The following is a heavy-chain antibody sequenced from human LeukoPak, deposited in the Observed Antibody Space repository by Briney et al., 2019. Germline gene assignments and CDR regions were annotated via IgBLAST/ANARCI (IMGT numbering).Heavy chain of an antibody. D-gene: IGHD2-2*01. CDR1: GFTVSSNY. CDR3: AGGVVVPALYDAFDI. V-gene: IGHV3-53*01. J-gene: IGHJ3*02. Sequence: PGGSLRLSCAASGFTVSSNYVSWVRQAPGKGLEWVSVIYSGGSTYYADSVKGRFTISRDNSKNTLYLQMNSLRAEDTAVYYCAGGVVVPALYDAFDIWGQGTMVTVSS. CDR2: IYSGGST.